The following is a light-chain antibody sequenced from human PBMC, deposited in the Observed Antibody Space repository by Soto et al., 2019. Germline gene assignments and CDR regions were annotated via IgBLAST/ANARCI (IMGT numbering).Light chain of an antibody. Sequence: ELVLTQSPGTLSLSPGERATLSCSASQSVSSRSLAWYQPIPGQAPKLLIQGASGRATGIPDRFIGSGSGTDFTLTIRRLEPDDVAVYYCQQYGISPCTFGQGTRGEIK. CDR2: GAS. J-gene: IGKJ1*01. V-gene: IGKV3-20*01. CDR1: QSVSSRS. CDR3: QQYGISPCT.